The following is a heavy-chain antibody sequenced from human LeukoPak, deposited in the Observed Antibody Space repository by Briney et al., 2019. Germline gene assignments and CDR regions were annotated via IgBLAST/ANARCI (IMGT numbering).Heavy chain of an antibody. J-gene: IGHJ1*01. CDR1: GFTFSSYA. Sequence: GGSLRLSCAASGFTFSSYAMHWVRQAPGKGLEWVAVISYDGSNKYYADSVKGRFTISRDNSKNTLYLQMNSLRAEDTAVYYCAKGVAVAGTYFQHWGQGTLLTVSS. CDR3: AKGVAVAGTYFQH. CDR2: ISYDGSNK. V-gene: IGHV3-30-3*01. D-gene: IGHD6-19*01.